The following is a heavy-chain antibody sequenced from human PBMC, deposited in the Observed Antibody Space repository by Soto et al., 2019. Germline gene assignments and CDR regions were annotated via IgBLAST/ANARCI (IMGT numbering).Heavy chain of an antibody. J-gene: IGHJ4*02. D-gene: IGHD3-22*01. CDR3: ARDDTSGYYPTFHY. Sequence: SVKVSCKASGATASSHAISWVRQAPGQGLEWMGRIIPVHGAVNYAQKFQGRVTISADEITSTVYMELSSLRSEDTAVYYCARDDTSGYYPTFHYWGQGTLVTVSS. V-gene: IGHV1-69*11. CDR1: GATASSHA. CDR2: IIPVHGAV.